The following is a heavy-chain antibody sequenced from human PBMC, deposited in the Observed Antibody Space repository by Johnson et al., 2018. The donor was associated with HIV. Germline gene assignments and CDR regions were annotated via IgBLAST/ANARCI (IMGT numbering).Heavy chain of an antibody. CDR2: IYSGGST. Sequence: VQLVESGGGLVKPGGSLRLSCAASGFTVSSNYMSWVRQAPGKGLEWVSVIYSGGSTYYADSVKGRFTISRDNSKNTLYLQMNSLRVEDTAVYYCAREPRLLTDAFDIWGQGTMVTVSS. V-gene: IGHV3-66*01. CDR3: AREPRLLTDAFDI. D-gene: IGHD5-18*01. J-gene: IGHJ3*02. CDR1: GFTVSSNY.